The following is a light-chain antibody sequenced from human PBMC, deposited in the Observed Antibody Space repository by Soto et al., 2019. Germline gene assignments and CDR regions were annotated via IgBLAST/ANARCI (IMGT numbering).Light chain of an antibody. CDR3: QQYNDWPRT. Sequence: ETVMTQSPATLSVSPGERVTLSCRASEGVGISLAWYQQKPGQAPRVLIYGASTTAPGIPARFSGSGSGTEFTLTISSLQSEDSAVYHCQQYNDWPRTFGQGTKVDIK. V-gene: IGKV3-15*01. CDR1: EGVGIS. J-gene: IGKJ1*01. CDR2: GAS.